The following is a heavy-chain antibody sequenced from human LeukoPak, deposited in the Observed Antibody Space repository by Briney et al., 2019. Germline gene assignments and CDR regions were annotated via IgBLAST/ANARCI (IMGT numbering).Heavy chain of an antibody. CDR3: ARDSGSGWIDY. J-gene: IGHJ4*02. CDR2: ISSSSSYI. D-gene: IGHD6-19*01. Sequence: PGGSPRLSCAASGFTFSSYSMNWVRQAPGKGLEWVSSISSSSSYIYYADSVKGRFTISRDNAKNSLYLQMNRLRAEDTAVYYCARDSGSGWIDYWGQGTLVTVSS. V-gene: IGHV3-21*01. CDR1: GFTFSSYS.